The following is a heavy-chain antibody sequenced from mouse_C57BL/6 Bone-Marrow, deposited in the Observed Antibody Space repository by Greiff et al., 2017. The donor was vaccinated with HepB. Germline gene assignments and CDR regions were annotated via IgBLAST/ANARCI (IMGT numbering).Heavy chain of an antibody. Sequence: EVKLMESGGGLVKPGGSLKLSCAASGFTFSDYGMHWVRQAPEKGLEWVAYISSGSSTIYYADTVKGRFTITRDNAKNTLFLQMTSLRSEDTAMYYCAKPSLRYWGQGTTLTVSS. CDR1: GFTFSDYG. CDR2: ISSGSSTI. CDR3: AKPSLRY. V-gene: IGHV5-17*01. J-gene: IGHJ2*01.